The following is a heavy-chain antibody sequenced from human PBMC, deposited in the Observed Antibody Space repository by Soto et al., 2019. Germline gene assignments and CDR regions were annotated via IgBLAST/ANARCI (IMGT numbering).Heavy chain of an antibody. J-gene: IGHJ5*02. V-gene: IGHV3-9*01. D-gene: IGHD3-10*01. CDR1: GFIFKNYA. CDR3: AKAPVYGLGGWFDP. CDR2: ISWNSGNL. Sequence: ESPLVESGGGLVQPGGSLRLSCEASGFIFKNYAMVWVRQGPGKGPEWVSSISWNSGNLDYGDSVKGRFTISRDNAKNSLYLQMNSLRTEDTAWYFCAKAPVYGLGGWFDPWGQGTLVTVSS.